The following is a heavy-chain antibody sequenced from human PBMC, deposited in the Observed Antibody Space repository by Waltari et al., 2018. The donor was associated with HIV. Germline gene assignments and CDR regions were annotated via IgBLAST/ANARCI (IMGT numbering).Heavy chain of an antibody. V-gene: IGHV4-59*01. D-gene: IGHD3-10*01. J-gene: IGHJ4*02. CDR1: SGAIKNDY. CDR2: ISYSGST. CDR3: ARGRRWLQFHGHYYFDY. Sequence: QVQLQESGPGLVKPSETLSLTCNVSSGAIKNDYCNWIRQPPGKELEWIGYISYSGSTKYGPSLKSRVTMSLVSSKNQFSLKLRSVTAADTAVYFCARGRRWLQFHGHYYFDYWGQGTLVTVSS.